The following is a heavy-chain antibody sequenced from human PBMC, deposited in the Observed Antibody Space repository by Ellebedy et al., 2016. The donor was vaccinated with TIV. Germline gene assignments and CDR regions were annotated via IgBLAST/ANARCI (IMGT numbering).Heavy chain of an antibody. Sequence: GESLKISCAASGFTFSSYAMSWVRQAPGKGLEWVSAISGSGGSTYYADSVKGRFTISRDNSKNTVYLHMNSLRAEDTAVYYCAKLGVVIRGDYWGQGALVTVSS. J-gene: IGHJ4*02. CDR2: ISGSGGST. V-gene: IGHV3-23*01. CDR1: GFTFSSYA. CDR3: AKLGVVIRGDY. D-gene: IGHD3-10*01.